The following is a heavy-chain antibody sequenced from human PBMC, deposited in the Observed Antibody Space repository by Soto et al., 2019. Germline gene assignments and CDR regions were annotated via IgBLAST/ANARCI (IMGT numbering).Heavy chain of an antibody. CDR1: GYSFTSYW. CDR3: ARSIYDFWSGYYTEGMDV. J-gene: IGHJ6*02. D-gene: IGHD3-3*01. V-gene: IGHV5-51*01. Sequence: PGESLKISCKGSGYSFTSYWIGWVRQMPGKGLEWMGIIYPGDSDTRYSPSFQGQVTISADKSISTAYLQWSSLKASDTAMYYCARSIYDFWSGYYTEGMDVWGQGTTVTVSS. CDR2: IYPGDSDT.